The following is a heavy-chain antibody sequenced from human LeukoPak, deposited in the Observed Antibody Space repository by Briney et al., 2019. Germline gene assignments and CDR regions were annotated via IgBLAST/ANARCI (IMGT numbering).Heavy chain of an antibody. CDR1: GFTFSSYS. J-gene: IGHJ4*02. V-gene: IGHV3-48*01. Sequence: PGGSLGLSFAAPGFTFSSYSMNWFGQAPGKGLEWVSYISSSSSTIYYADSVKGRFTISRDKAKNSLYLQMNSLRAEDTAVYYCAREYCSSTSCLYDYWGQGTLVTVSS. D-gene: IGHD2-2*01. CDR2: ISSSSSTI. CDR3: AREYCSSTSCLYDY.